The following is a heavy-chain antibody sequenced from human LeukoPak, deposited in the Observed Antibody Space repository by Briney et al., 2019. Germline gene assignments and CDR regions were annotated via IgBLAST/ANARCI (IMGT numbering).Heavy chain of an antibody. CDR3: ARGAARMVEMGTIISFEY. Sequence: PGGSLRLSCAASGFTFTTYDMHWVRQATGKGLEWVSAIGTTGDTYYPGSVKGRFTISRENAKNSLYLQMNSLRAADTAVYYCARGAARMVEMGTIISFEYWGQGTLVTVSS. CDR1: GFTFTTYD. V-gene: IGHV3-13*01. J-gene: IGHJ4*02. CDR2: IGTTGDT. D-gene: IGHD5-24*01.